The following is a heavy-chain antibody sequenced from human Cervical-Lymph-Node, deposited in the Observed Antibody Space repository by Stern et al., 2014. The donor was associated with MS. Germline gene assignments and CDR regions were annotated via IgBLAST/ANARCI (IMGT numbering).Heavy chain of an antibody. V-gene: IGHV3-48*01. J-gene: IGHJ5*01. CDR1: GFTFSSYG. CDR3: VRGGQYLDNWFDS. CDR2: ISGSSSTI. D-gene: IGHD2-2*01. Sequence: AQLVESGGGLVQPGGSLRLSCAASGFTFSSYGMNWARQAPGKGLEWVSYISGSSSTIHYADSVKGRFTISRDNAKNSLNLQMNSLRAEDMALYYCVRGGQYLDNWFDSWGQGTLVTVSS.